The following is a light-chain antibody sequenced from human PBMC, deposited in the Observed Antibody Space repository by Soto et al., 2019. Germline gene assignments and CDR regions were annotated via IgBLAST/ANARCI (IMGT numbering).Light chain of an antibody. CDR2: GTS. J-gene: IGKJ3*01. CDR1: QSVSSSY. V-gene: IGKV3-20*01. Sequence: EILFTQSPFTLSLSPEERATLSCRASQSVSSSYLAWYQQKPGQAPRLLIYGTSSRATGIPDRFSGSGSGTDFTLTISRLEPEDFAVYYCQQYGTSLFSFGPGTKVDI. CDR3: QQYGTSLFS.